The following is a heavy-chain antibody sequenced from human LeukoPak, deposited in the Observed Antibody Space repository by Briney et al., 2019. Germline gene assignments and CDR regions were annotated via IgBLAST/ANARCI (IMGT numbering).Heavy chain of an antibody. J-gene: IGHJ4*02. D-gene: IGHD2-2*02. Sequence: ASVKASCKASGYTFAGYYMHWVRQAPGQGLEWMGWINPNSGGTNYAQKFQGRVTMTRDTSISTAYMELSRLRSDDTAVYYCARDDGYCSSTSCYTVYGYWGQGTLVTVSS. CDR1: GYTFAGYY. V-gene: IGHV1-2*02. CDR3: ARDDGYCSSTSCYTVYGY. CDR2: INPNSGGT.